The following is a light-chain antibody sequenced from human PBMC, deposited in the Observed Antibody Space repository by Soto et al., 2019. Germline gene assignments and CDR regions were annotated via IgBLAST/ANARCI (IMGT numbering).Light chain of an antibody. CDR3: QAWDSSTAHVV. Sequence: SYELTKPPSVSVSPGQTASITCSGDKLGDKYACWYQQKPGQSPVLVIYQDSERPSGIPERFSGSNSGNTATLTISGTQAMDEADYYCQAWDSSTAHVVFGGGTKL. CDR1: KLGDKY. CDR2: QDS. J-gene: IGLJ2*01. V-gene: IGLV3-1*01.